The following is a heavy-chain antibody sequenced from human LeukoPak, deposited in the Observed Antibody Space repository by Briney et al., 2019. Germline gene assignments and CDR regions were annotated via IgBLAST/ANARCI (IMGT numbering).Heavy chain of an antibody. Sequence: AAVKVSSKPSGYTFTAYYLHWVRQAPGQGLGWMGWIHPNSGGTNYAQNFQGRVSMTTDTSISTVYMELSRLRSDDTAVYYCARDYYGSGTYYKDYWGQGTLVTVPS. D-gene: IGHD3-10*01. CDR1: GYTFTAYY. CDR2: IHPNSGGT. V-gene: IGHV1-2*02. J-gene: IGHJ4*02. CDR3: ARDYYGSGTYYKDY.